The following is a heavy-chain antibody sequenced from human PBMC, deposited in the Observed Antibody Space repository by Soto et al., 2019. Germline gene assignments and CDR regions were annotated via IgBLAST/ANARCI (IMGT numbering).Heavy chain of an antibody. CDR2: IYYSGST. Sequence: PSETLSLTCTVSGGSISSGDYYWSWIRQPPGKGLEWIGYIYYSGSTYYNPSLKSRVTISVDTSKNQFSLKLSSVTAADTAVYYCARVRNYYDSSGYGARIFDYWGQGTLVTVSS. J-gene: IGHJ4*02. D-gene: IGHD3-22*01. V-gene: IGHV4-30-4*01. CDR1: GGSISSGDYY. CDR3: ARVRNYYDSSGYGARIFDY.